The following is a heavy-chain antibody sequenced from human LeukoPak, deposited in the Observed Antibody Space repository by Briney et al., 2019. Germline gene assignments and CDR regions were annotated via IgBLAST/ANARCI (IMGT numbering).Heavy chain of an antibody. CDR3: ALTATGTPTDY. CDR1: GYTFTSYG. Sequence: ASVKVSCKASGYTFTSYGISWVRQAPGQGLEWMGWISAYNGNTNYAQKLQGRVTMTTGTSTSTAYMELRSLRSDDTAVYCCALTATGTPTDYWGQGTLVTVSP. D-gene: IGHD1-26*01. CDR2: ISAYNGNT. V-gene: IGHV1-18*01. J-gene: IGHJ4*02.